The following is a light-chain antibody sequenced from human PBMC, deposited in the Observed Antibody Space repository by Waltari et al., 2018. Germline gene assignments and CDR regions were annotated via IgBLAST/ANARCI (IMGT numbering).Light chain of an antibody. CDR1: QSISSD. CDR3: QQYYRWWT. V-gene: IGKV3-15*01. Sequence: ELVLTQSPATLSVSPGERATLSCRASQSISSDLAWYQQKPGQASRLLIYGASTRATGIPDRFSGSGSGTEFTLTISSRQSEDFAVYYCQQYYRWWTFGLGTKVERK. J-gene: IGKJ1*01. CDR2: GAS.